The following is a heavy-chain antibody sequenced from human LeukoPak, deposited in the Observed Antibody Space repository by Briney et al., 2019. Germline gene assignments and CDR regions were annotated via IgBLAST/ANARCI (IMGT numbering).Heavy chain of an antibody. CDR1: GFTFSSYA. J-gene: IGHJ4*02. V-gene: IGHV3-30-3*01. CDR2: ISYDGSNK. CDR3: ASLKKQQLVNY. Sequence: GGSLRLSCAASGFTFSSYAMHWVRQAPGKGLEWVAVISYDGSNKYYADSVKGRFTISRDNSKNTLYLQMNSLRAEDTAVYYCASLKKQQLVNYWGQGTLVTVSS. D-gene: IGHD6-13*01.